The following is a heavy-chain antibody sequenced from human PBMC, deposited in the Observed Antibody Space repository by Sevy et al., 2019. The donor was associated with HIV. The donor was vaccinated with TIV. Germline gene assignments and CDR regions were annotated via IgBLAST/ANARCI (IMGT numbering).Heavy chain of an antibody. CDR2: INSEGSST. CDR1: GFTFSSYW. CDR3: ARARDYDSSGYPTAYYYYGMDV. Sequence: GGSLRLSCAASGFTFSSYWMHWVRQAPGKGLVWVSRINSEGSSTSYADSVKGRFTISRDNAKNTLYLQMNSLRAEDTAVYYCARARDYDSSGYPTAYYYYGMDVWGQGTTVTVSS. V-gene: IGHV3-74*01. J-gene: IGHJ6*02. D-gene: IGHD3-22*01.